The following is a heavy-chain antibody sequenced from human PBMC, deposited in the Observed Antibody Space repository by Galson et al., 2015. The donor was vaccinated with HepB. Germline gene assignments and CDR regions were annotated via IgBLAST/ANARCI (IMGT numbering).Heavy chain of an antibody. CDR2: IKQDGSEK. V-gene: IGHV3-7*01. CDR3: ARGWSGSSYNTDWFFDL. J-gene: IGHJ2*01. D-gene: IGHD3-10*01. CDR1: GFTFSSYW. Sequence: SLRLSCAASGFTFSSYWMSWGRQAPGKGLEWVANIKQDGSEKYYVDSVRGRFTISRDNAKNSLYLQMNSLRAEDSAVYYCARGWSGSSYNTDWFFDLWGRGTLVTVSS.